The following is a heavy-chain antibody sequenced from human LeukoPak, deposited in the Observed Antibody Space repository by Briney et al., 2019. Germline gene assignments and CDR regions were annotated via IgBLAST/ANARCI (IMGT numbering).Heavy chain of an antibody. CDR2: INSDGSST. Sequence: GGSLRLSCAASGFTFSSYWMHWVRQAPGKGLVWVSRINSDGSSTSYAASVKGRFTISRDNAKNPLYLQMNSLRAEDTAVYYCARGSGWFYFDYWGQGTLVTVSS. V-gene: IGHV3-74*01. CDR3: ARGSGWFYFDY. D-gene: IGHD6-19*01. CDR1: GFTFSSYW. J-gene: IGHJ4*02.